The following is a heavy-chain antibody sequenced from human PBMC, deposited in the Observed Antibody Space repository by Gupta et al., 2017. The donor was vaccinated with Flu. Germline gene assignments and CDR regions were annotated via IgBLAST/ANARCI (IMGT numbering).Heavy chain of an antibody. CDR3: ARAPGGSFYPYFDY. D-gene: IGHD1-26*01. J-gene: IGHJ4*02. V-gene: IGHV3-23*01. CDR1: GFSFRPYS. CDR2: ISGSGSNR. Sequence: EVQLLESGGGLVQPGGSLRLSCAASGFSFRPYSMNWVRQAPGKGLEWVSGISGSGSNRFYPDSVKGRFTISRDNSKNTLYLQVDSLTAEDTALYYCARAPGGSFYPYFDYWGQGTLVTVSS.